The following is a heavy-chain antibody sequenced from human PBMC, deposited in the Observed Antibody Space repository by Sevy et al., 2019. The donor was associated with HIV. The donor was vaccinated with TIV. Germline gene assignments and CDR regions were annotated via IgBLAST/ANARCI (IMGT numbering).Heavy chain of an antibody. D-gene: IGHD1-26*01. CDR2: IYYSGST. Sequence: SETLSLTCTVSGGSISSYYWSWIRQPPGKGLEWIGYIYYSGSTNYNPSLKSRVTISVETSKNQFSLRLSSVTAADTAVYYCARGGASGMDVWGQGTTVTVSS. CDR3: ARGGASGMDV. J-gene: IGHJ6*02. CDR1: GGSISSYY. V-gene: IGHV4-59*01.